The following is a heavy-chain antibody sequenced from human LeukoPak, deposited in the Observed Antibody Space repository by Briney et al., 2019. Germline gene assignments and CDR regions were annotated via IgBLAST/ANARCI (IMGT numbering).Heavy chain of an antibody. CDR2: IYYSGST. V-gene: IGHV4-39*07. CDR1: GGSISNKDY. J-gene: IGHJ5*02. CDR3: ARDRSRNWFDP. Sequence: SETLSLTCTVSGGSISNKDYWGWIRQPPGKGLEWIATIYYSGSTYCNPSLKSRITMSVDTSRNQFSLKLSSVTAADTAVYYCARDRSRNWFDPWGRGTLVTVSS.